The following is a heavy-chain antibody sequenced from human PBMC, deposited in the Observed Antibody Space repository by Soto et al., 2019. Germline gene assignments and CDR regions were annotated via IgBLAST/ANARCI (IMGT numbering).Heavy chain of an antibody. CDR2: TYYKSRWFN. Sequence: SQTLSLTCAISGDSVSSNSAGWNWVRQTPSRGLEWLGRTYYKSRWFNNYAVSVKSRITINPDTSQNQFSLHLDSVTPEDTAVYFCARRSWDDVSGHYYMDVWGKGTTVTVSS. J-gene: IGHJ6*03. CDR1: GDSVSSNSAG. CDR3: ARRSWDDVSGHYYMDV. V-gene: IGHV6-1*01. D-gene: IGHD5-12*01.